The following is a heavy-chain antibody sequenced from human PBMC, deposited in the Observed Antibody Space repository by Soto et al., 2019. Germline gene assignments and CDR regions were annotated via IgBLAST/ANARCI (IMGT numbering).Heavy chain of an antibody. D-gene: IGHD5-18*01. CDR2: ISYDGSNK. J-gene: IGHJ6*02. Sequence: PGGSLRLSCAASGFTFSSYAMHWVRQAPGKGLEWVAVISYDGSNKYYADSVKGRFTISRDNSKNTLYLQMNSLRAEDTAVYYCARTGRVDTAIVTRYYYYGMDVWGQGTTVTVSS. CDR1: GFTFSSYA. CDR3: ARTGRVDTAIVTRYYYYGMDV. V-gene: IGHV3-30-3*01.